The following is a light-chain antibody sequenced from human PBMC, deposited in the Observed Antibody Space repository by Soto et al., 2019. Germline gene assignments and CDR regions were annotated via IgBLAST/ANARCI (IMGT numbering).Light chain of an antibody. V-gene: IGLV2-14*03. CDR2: HVT. J-gene: IGLJ1*01. CDR1: SSDIGHYDY. Sequence: QSALAQPASVAGSPGQSITISCTGTSSDIGHYDYVSWYQQHPGKAPKLMIYHVTYRPSCVSNRYSGSNSGNSASLTISGLPANDEADYYCCSLTTSHTYVFGSGTKVPVL. CDR3: CSLTTSHTYV.